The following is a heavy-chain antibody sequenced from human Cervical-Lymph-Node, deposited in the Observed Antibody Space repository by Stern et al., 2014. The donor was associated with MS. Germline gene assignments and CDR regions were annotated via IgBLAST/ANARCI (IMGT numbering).Heavy chain of an antibody. CDR2: ISSSSSTI. V-gene: IGHV3-48*01. D-gene: IGHD3-22*01. CDR3: ARAHYYDSRVNWFDP. Sequence: EVQLVESGGGLVQPGGSLRLSCAASGFTFSSYSMNWVRQAPGKGLEWVSYISSSSSTIYYADSVKGRFTISRDNAKNSLYLQMNSLRAEDTAVYYCARAHYYDSRVNWFDPWGQGTLVTVSS. J-gene: IGHJ5*02. CDR1: GFTFSSYS.